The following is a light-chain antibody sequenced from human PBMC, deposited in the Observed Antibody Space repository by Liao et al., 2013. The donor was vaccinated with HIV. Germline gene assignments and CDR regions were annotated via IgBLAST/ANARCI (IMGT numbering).Light chain of an antibody. J-gene: IGLJ2*01. CDR3: QAWDSSTVV. CDR1: ALPDQY. V-gene: IGLV3-1*01. Sequence: SYELTQPPSVSVSPGQTARITCSGDALPDQYAYWYQQKPGQSPVLVIYQDSKRPSGIPERFSGSNSGNTATLTISGTQAMDEADYYCQAWDSSTVVFGGGTKL. CDR2: QDS.